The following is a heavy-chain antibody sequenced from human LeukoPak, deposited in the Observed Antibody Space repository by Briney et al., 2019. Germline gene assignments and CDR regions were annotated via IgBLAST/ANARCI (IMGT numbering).Heavy chain of an antibody. Sequence: PSETLSLTCTVSGGSISSSSYYWGWIRQPPGKGLEWIGSIYYSGSTYYNPSLKSRVTISVDTSKNQFSLKLSSVTAADTAVYYCARPYYGLNYFDYWGQGTLVTVSS. CDR1: GGSISSSSYY. CDR2: IYYSGST. D-gene: IGHD3-10*01. CDR3: ARPYYGLNYFDY. J-gene: IGHJ4*02. V-gene: IGHV4-39*01.